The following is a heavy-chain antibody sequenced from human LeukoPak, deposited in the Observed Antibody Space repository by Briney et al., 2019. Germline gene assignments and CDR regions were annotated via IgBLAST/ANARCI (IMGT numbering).Heavy chain of an antibody. D-gene: IGHD3-10*01. CDR2: ISSSSSYI. V-gene: IGHV3-21*01. Sequence: GGSLRLSCAASGFTFSSYRMNWVRQAPGKGLEWVSPISSSSSYIYYADSVKGRFTISRDKAKNSLYLQMNSLRAEDTAVYYCARGYGSGSYGGPGFDYWGQGTLVTVSS. CDR3: ARGYGSGSYGGPGFDY. CDR1: GFTFSSYR. J-gene: IGHJ4*02.